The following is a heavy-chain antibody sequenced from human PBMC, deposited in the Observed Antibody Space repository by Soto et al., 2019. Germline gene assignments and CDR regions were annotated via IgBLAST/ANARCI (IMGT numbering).Heavy chain of an antibody. CDR3: AREPATAKPEGVDF. V-gene: IGHV1-2*02. CDR1: GYTFSDYY. J-gene: IGHJ4*02. CDR2: INPNSGGT. Sequence: QVQLVQSGAEVRKPGASVKVSCKASGYTFSDYYIHWVRQAPGQGLEWMGWINPNSGGTTYAPKFQGGVTKTRDTSTTPAYMELSRLRSGDTAVYYCAREPATAKPEGVDFWGQGTLVTVSS. D-gene: IGHD1-1*01.